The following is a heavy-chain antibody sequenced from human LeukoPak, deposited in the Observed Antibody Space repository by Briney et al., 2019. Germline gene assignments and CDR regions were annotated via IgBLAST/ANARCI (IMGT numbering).Heavy chain of an antibody. CDR3: ARRTPAVDTAMTDY. D-gene: IGHD5-18*01. Sequence: GGSLRLSCAAPGFTFSSYWMHWVRQAPGKGLGWVSRINSDGGSTSYADSLKGRFTISRDNAKNTLYLQMNSLRAEDTAVYYCARRTPAVDTAMTDYWGQGTLVTVSS. CDR1: GFTFSSYW. J-gene: IGHJ4*02. V-gene: IGHV3-74*01. CDR2: INSDGGST.